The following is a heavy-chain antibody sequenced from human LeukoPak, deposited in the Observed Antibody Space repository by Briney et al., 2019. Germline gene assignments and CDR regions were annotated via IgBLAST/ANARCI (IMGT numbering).Heavy chain of an antibody. Sequence: GGSLRLSCAASGFTFSSYAMHWVRQAPGKGLEWVAVISYDGSNKYYADSVKGRFTISRDNSKNTLYLQMNSLRAEDTAVYYCARDQSSSIAAAGSGYYYYMDVWGKGTTVTVSS. J-gene: IGHJ6*03. V-gene: IGHV3-30*04. CDR1: GFTFSSYA. D-gene: IGHD6-13*01. CDR3: ARDQSSSIAAAGSGYYYYMDV. CDR2: ISYDGSNK.